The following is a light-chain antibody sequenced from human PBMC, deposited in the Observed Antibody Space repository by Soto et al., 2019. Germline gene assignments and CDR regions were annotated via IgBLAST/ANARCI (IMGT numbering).Light chain of an antibody. V-gene: IGKV3-20*01. CDR1: QSVSSY. J-gene: IGKJ4*01. Sequence: EIVLTQSPGTLSLSPGERATLSCRASQSVSSYLAWYQQKPGQAPRLLIPSASSRATGIPDRFSGSGSGTDFTLTISRLEPEDFAVYYCQQYGSSPGTFGGGTKVEIK. CDR3: QQYGSSPGT. CDR2: SAS.